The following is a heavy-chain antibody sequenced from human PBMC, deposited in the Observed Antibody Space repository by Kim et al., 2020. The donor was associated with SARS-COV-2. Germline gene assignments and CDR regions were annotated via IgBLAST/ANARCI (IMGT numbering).Heavy chain of an antibody. V-gene: IGHV5-51*01. J-gene: IGHJ4*02. D-gene: IGHD2-15*01. Sequence: YSPSFQGQVTISADKSISTAYLQWSSLKAADTAMYYCARPDRGGTLADYWGQGTLVTVSS. CDR3: ARPDRGGTLADY.